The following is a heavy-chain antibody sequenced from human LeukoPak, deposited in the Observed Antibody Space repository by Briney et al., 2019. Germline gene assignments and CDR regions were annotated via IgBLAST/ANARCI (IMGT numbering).Heavy chain of an antibody. CDR1: GGSISPYY. Sequence: PSGTRSLTCTVSGGSISPYYWSWIRQPAGKGLEWIGRIYTSGSTNYNPSLKSRVTISVDTSKNQFSLKLSSVTAADTAVYYCAGEEWGVRLFYWGQGTLVTVSS. CDR3: AGEEWGVRLFY. J-gene: IGHJ4*02. CDR2: IYTSGST. D-gene: IGHD3-16*01. V-gene: IGHV4-4*07.